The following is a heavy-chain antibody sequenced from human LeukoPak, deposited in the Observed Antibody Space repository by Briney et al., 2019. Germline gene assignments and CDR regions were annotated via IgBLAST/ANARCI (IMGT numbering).Heavy chain of an antibody. V-gene: IGHV4-39*01. CDR3: ARLTLYSSSSHFDY. D-gene: IGHD6-6*01. CDR1: GGSISSNTNY. Sequence: SETLSLTCSVSGGSISSNTNYWGWIRQPPGKGLEWIGSIYYSGSTYYNPSLKSRVTISVDTSKNQFSLKLSSVTAADTAVYYCARLTLYSSSSHFDYWGQGTLVTVSS. CDR2: IYYSGST. J-gene: IGHJ4*02.